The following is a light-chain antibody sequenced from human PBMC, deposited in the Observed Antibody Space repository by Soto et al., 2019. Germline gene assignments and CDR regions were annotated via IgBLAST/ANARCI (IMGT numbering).Light chain of an antibody. CDR1: QSVSRY. Sequence: EIVLTQCPATLSLSPGERATLSCRASQSVSRYLAWYQQKPGQAPRLLIYHASNRATGIPARFSGSGSGTDFTLTISSLEPEDFAVYYCQQYNNWPPTFGQGTRLEIK. V-gene: IGKV3-11*01. J-gene: IGKJ5*01. CDR3: QQYNNWPPT. CDR2: HAS.